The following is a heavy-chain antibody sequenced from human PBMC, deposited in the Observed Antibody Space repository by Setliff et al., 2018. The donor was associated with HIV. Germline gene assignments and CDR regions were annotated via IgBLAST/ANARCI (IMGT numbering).Heavy chain of an antibody. J-gene: IGHJ4*02. V-gene: IGHV1-69*13. CDR2: IIPIFGTA. D-gene: IGHD3-10*01. CDR3: ARGVIRGVISQGGLDY. Sequence: SVKVSCKASGGTFSTYAISWVRQAPGQGLEWMGGIIPIFGTANYDQRFQGRVTITADETTSTAYMELSSLRSEDSAVYYCARGVIRGVISQGGLDYWGPGTLVTVSS. CDR1: GGTFSTYA.